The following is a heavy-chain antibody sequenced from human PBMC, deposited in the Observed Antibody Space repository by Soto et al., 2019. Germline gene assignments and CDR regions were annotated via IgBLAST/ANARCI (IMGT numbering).Heavy chain of an antibody. CDR1: GFTFSSYG. CDR2: IWYDGSNK. J-gene: IGHJ4*01. D-gene: IGHD6-13*01. Sequence: QVQLVESGGGVVQPGRSLRLSCAASGFTFSSYGMHWVRQAPGKGLEWVAVIWYDGSNKYYADSVKGRFTISRDNSKNTSYLQMNSLRAEDTAVYYCARSGDVTHQQPYYFDYWGQGTLVTVSS. CDR3: ARSGDVTHQQPYYFDY. V-gene: IGHV3-33*01.